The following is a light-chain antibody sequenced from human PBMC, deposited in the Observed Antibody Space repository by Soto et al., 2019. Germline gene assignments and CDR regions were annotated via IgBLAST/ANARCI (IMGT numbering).Light chain of an antibody. CDR3: QSYDSSLSGGV. V-gene: IGLV1-40*01. J-gene: IGLJ3*02. CDR1: SSNIGAGYD. CDR2: GNS. Sequence: QAVVTQPPSVSGAPGQRVTISCTGSSSNIGAGYDVHWYQQLPGTAPKLLIYGNSNRPSGVPDRFSGSKSGTSASLAITGLRAEHEADYYCQSYDSSLSGGVFGGGTKVTVL.